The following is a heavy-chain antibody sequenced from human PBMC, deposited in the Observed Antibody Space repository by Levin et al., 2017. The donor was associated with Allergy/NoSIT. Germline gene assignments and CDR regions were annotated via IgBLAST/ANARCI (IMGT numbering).Heavy chain of an antibody. J-gene: IGHJ6*03. D-gene: IGHD3-16*01. Sequence: TGGSLRLSCAASGFTFSSYSMNWVRQAPGKGLEWVSSISSSSSYIYYADSVKGRFTISRDNAKNSLYLQMNSLRAEDTAVYYGATATTFGVAGYYYMDVWGKGTTVTVSS. CDR1: GFTFSSYS. CDR2: ISSSSSYI. CDR3: ATATTFGVAGYYYMDV. V-gene: IGHV3-21*01.